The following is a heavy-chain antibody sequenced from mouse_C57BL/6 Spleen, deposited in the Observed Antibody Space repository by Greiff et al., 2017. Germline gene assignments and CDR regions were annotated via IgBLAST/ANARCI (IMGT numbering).Heavy chain of an antibody. D-gene: IGHD2-4*01. Sequence: EVQLVESGGGLVKPGGSLKLSCAASGFTFSSYAMSWVRQTPEKRLEWVATISDGGSYTYYPDNVKGRFTISRDNAKNNLYLQMSHLKSEDTAMYYCARNYDYGECYYAMDYWGQGTSVTVSS. V-gene: IGHV5-4*01. CDR2: ISDGGSYT. CDR1: GFTFSSYA. CDR3: ARNYDYGECYYAMDY. J-gene: IGHJ4*01.